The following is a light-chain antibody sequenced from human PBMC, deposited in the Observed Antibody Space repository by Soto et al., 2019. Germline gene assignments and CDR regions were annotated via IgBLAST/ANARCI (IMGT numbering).Light chain of an antibody. CDR1: SSDVGGYNY. CDR3: SSYAGGNNLV. V-gene: IGLV2-8*01. CDR2: EVS. Sequence: QSALTQPPSASGSPGQSVTISCTGTSSDVGGYNYVSWYQHHPGKAPKLLISEVSERPSGVPDRFSGSKSANTASLTVSGLQAEDEADYYCSSYAGGNNLVFGGGTKLTVL. J-gene: IGLJ2*01.